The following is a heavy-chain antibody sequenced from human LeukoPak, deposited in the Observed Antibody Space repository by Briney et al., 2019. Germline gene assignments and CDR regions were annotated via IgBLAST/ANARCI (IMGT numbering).Heavy chain of an antibody. D-gene: IGHD3-10*01. CDR3: AKNRGDSSGVF. CDR2: IWYDGSNK. CDR1: GFTFSSYG. V-gene: IGHV3-33*06. J-gene: IGHJ4*02. Sequence: GRSLRLSCAASGFTFSSYGMHWVRQAPGKGLEWVAVIWYDGSNKYYADSVKGRFTISRDNSKKMLYLQMNSLRAEDTAVYYCAKNRGDSSGVFGGQGTLVTVSA.